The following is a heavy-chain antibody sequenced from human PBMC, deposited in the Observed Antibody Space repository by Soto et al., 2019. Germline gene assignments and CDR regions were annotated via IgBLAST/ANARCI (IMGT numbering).Heavy chain of an antibody. CDR3: ARENAPYPEYNCASFDP. CDR2: VYYSGRT. CDR1: GASISSGDNY. D-gene: IGHD1-20*01. J-gene: IGHJ5*02. V-gene: IGHV4-30-4*01. Sequence: QVQLQESGPGLVRPSQTLSLTCSVSGASISSGDNYWRWIRQSPGKGLEWLGYVYYSGRTDYNPSLKSRLALSVDTSTNQFSLELTSVTAADTAAFYCARENAPYPEYNCASFDPWGQGTLVTVSS.